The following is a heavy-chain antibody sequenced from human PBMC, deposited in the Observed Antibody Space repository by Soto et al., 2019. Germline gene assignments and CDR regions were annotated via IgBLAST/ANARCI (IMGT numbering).Heavy chain of an antibody. Sequence: GGSLRLSCAASGFTFSGSAMHWVRQASGKGLEWVGRIRSKANSYATAYAASVKGRFTISRDDSKNTAYLQMNSLKTEDTAVYYCTRQGSLLDPANDYWGQGTLVTVSS. CDR2: IRSKANSYAT. D-gene: IGHD1-1*01. CDR1: GFTFSGSA. V-gene: IGHV3-73*01. CDR3: TRQGSLLDPANDY. J-gene: IGHJ4*02.